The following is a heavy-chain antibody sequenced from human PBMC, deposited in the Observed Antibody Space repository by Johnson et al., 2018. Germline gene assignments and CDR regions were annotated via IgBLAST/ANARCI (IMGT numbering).Heavy chain of an antibody. CDR1: GFTFGDDA. V-gene: IGHV3-49*03. CDR3: TRETEAFEI. Sequence: VQLVESGGGLVQPGRSLRLSCTASGFTFGDDAMSWFRQAPGKGLEWVGLIRSKASGGTTEYAASVKGRYSISRDDSKSIAYLQMNSLKIEDTAGYYCTRETEAFEIWGQGTMVTVAS. CDR2: IRSKASGGTT. J-gene: IGHJ3*02.